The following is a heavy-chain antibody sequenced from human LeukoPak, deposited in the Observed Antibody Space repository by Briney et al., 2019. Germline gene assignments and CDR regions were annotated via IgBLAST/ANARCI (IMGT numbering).Heavy chain of an antibody. CDR3: ARLSDFGYYDSSGYSSALDY. J-gene: IGHJ4*02. CDR1: GYSFTSYW. V-gene: IGHV5-51*01. CDR2: IYPGDSDT. D-gene: IGHD3-22*01. Sequence: GESLKISCKGSGYSFTSYWLGWVRQMPGKGLEWMGIIYPGDSDTRYSPSFQGQVTISADKSISTAYLQWSSLKASDTAMYYCARLSDFGYYDSSGYSSALDYWGQGTLVTVSS.